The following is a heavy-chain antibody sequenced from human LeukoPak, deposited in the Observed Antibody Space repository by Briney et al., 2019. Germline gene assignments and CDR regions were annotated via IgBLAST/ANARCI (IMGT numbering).Heavy chain of an antibody. CDR3: ARKNMTTVTN. V-gene: IGHV4-34*01. CDR2: INHSGST. Sequence: PGGSLRLSCAASGFTFSSYAMSWIRQPPGKGLEWIGEINHSGSTNYNPSLKSRVTISVDTSKNQFSLKLSSVTAADTAVYYCARKNMTTVTNWGQGTLVTVSS. J-gene: IGHJ4*02. D-gene: IGHD4-17*01. CDR1: GFTFSSYA.